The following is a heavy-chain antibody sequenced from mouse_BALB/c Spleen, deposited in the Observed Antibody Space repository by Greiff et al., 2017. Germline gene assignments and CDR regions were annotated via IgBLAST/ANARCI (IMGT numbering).Heavy chain of an antibody. D-gene: IGHD1-1*01. Sequence: VKLVESGPGLVAPSQSLSITCTVSGFSLTGYGVNWVRQPPGKGLEWLGMIWGDGSTDYNSALKSRLSISKDNSKSQVFLKMNSLQTDDTARYYCARDWDYGSSYGYYAMDYGGQGTSVTVSS. CDR2: IWGDGST. V-gene: IGHV2-6-7*01. J-gene: IGHJ4*01. CDR1: GFSLTGYG. CDR3: ARDWDYGSSYGYYAMDY.